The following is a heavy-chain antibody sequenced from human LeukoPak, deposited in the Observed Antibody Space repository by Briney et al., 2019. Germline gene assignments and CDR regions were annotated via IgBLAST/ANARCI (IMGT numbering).Heavy chain of an antibody. CDR3: ASFGDAGYCSSTSCRWPPFDP. CDR1: GFTFSSYG. J-gene: IGHJ5*02. Sequence: PGGSLRLSCAASGFTFSSYGMHWVRQAPGKGLEWVAFIRYDGSNKYYADSVKGRFTISRDNSKNTLYLQMNSLRAEDTAVYYCASFGDAGYCSSTSCRWPPFDPWGQGTLVTVSS. CDR2: IRYDGSNK. D-gene: IGHD2-2*01. V-gene: IGHV3-30*02.